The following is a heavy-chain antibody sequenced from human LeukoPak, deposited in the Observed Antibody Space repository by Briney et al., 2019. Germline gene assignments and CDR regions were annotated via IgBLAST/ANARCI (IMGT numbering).Heavy chain of an antibody. J-gene: IGHJ4*02. V-gene: IGHV4-59*01. CDR2: MYYSEST. CDR1: GGSISSYY. Sequence: PSETLSLTCTVSGGSISSYYWSWIRQPPGKGLEWIGYMYYSESTKYNPSLKSRVTISVDTSKNQFSLKLSSVTAADTAVYYCATSQLGIPYWGQGTLVTVSS. D-gene: IGHD3-16*01. CDR3: ATSQLGIPY.